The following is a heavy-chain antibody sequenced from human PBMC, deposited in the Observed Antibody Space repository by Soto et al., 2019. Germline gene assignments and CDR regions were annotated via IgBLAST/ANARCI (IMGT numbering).Heavy chain of an antibody. CDR3: ARDSDYSNYRFDY. J-gene: IGHJ4*02. V-gene: IGHV4-59*01. CDR1: GGSISSYY. Sequence: PSETLSLTCTVSGGSISSYYWSWIRQPPGKGLEWIGYIYYSGSTNYNPSLKSRVTISVDTSKNQFSLKLSSVTAADTAVYYCARDSDYSNYRFDYWGQGTLVTVS. D-gene: IGHD4-4*01. CDR2: IYYSGST.